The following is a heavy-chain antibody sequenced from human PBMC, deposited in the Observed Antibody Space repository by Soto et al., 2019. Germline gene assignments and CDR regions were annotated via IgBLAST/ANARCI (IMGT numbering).Heavy chain of an antibody. J-gene: IGHJ4*02. Sequence: SETLSLTCTVSGGSISSYYWSWIRQPPGKGLEWIGYIYYSGSTNYNPSLKSRVTISVDTSKNQFSLKLSSVTAADTAVYYCASSAPAAGFYPPYCWGQGTLVTVSS. CDR3: ASSAPAAGFYPPYC. CDR1: GGSISSYY. CDR2: IYYSGST. D-gene: IGHD6-13*01. V-gene: IGHV4-59*08.